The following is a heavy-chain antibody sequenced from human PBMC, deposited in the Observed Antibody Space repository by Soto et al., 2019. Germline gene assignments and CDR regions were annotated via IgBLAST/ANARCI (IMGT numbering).Heavy chain of an antibody. Sequence: QVQLVESGGGVVQPGRSLRLSCAASGFTFSSYAMHWVRQAPGKGLEWVAVISYDGSNKYYADSVKGRFTISRDNSKNTLYLHMNRLKAEDTAVYYCARDPMGRYYGSGSYYFDYWGQGTLVTVSS. D-gene: IGHD3-10*01. CDR2: ISYDGSNK. V-gene: IGHV3-30-3*01. CDR3: ARDPMGRYYGSGSYYFDY. J-gene: IGHJ4*02. CDR1: GFTFSSYA.